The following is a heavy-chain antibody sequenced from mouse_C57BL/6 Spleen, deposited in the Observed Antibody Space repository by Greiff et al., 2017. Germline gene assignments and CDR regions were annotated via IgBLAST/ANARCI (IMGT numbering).Heavy chain of an antibody. CDR1: GYAFSSSW. Sequence: QVQLQQSGPELVKPGASVKISCKASGYAFSSSWMNWVKQRPGKGLEWIGRIYPGDGDTNYNGKFKGKATLTADKSSSTAYMQLSSLTSEDSAVYFCARGGENPFDYWGQGTTLTVSS. CDR3: ARGGENPFDY. J-gene: IGHJ2*01. V-gene: IGHV1-82*01. CDR2: IYPGDGDT.